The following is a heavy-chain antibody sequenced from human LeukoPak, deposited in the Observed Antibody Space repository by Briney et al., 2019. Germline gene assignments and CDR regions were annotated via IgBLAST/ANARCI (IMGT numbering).Heavy chain of an antibody. D-gene: IGHD6-25*01. J-gene: IGHJ4*02. CDR3: ARDPQRGAPDYFDS. CDR2: ISYDGKIK. CDR1: GFTFRTSP. Sequence: GGSLRLSCAASGFTFRTSPMHWVRQAPGKGLEWVAVISYDGKIKVYADSVKSRFTISRDIAKNMLYLEMNSLRTEDTAVYYCARDPQRGAPDYFDSWGQGTLVTVSS. V-gene: IGHV3-30*04.